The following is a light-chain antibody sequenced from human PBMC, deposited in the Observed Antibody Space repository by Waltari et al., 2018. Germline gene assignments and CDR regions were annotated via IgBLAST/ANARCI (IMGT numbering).Light chain of an antibody. CDR3: QVWDSGSDHYV. Sequence: SYVLTQPPSVSVAPGQTASIACGGDNIGSKNVHWYQQKPGQAPVLVVYDDGDRPSGIPERFSGSNSGNTATLTISRVDAGDEADYYCQVWDSGSDHYVFGTVTKVTVL. V-gene: IGLV3-21*02. CDR1: NIGSKN. J-gene: IGLJ1*01. CDR2: DDG.